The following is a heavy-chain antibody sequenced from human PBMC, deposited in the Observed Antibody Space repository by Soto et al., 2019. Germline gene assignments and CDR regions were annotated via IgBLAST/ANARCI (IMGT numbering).Heavy chain of an antibody. CDR1: GYTFTSHD. CDR2: MNPNSGNT. J-gene: IGHJ4*02. D-gene: IGHD4-17*01. CDR3: ARWDYGVYARFDC. Sequence: QVQLVQSGAEVKKSGASVKVSCKASGYTFTSHDINWVRQATGQGLEWMGWMNPNSGNTGYAQKFQGRVTMTRNTSISTAYMELSSLRSEDTAVYYCARWDYGVYARFDCWCQGTLVTVSS. V-gene: IGHV1-8*01.